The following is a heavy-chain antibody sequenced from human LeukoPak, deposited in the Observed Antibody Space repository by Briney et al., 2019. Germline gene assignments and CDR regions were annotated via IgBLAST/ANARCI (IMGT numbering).Heavy chain of an antibody. CDR1: GFTFTDYA. D-gene: IGHD1-26*01. J-gene: IGHJ4*02. V-gene: IGHV3-30*18. CDR2: ISHDGNNK. CDR3: AKDPGVGATFFRGGSYFDY. Sequence: GGSLRLSCAASGFTFTDYAMPWVRQAPGKGLEWVALISHDGNNKYYADSVKGRFTTSRDDSKNMLYLQMNSLRAEDTAVYYCAKDPGVGATFFRGGSYFDYWGQGTLVTVSS.